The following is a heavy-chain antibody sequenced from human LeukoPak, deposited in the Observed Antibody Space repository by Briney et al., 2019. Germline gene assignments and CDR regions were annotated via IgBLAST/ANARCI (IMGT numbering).Heavy chain of an antibody. D-gene: IGHD3-10*01. CDR1: GFSLSTSGMR. V-gene: IGHV2-70*04. J-gene: IGHJ4*03. CDR3: ARGESSGGIFS. CDR2: IDWDDDK. Sequence: SGPALVKPTQTLTLTCTFSGFSLSTSGMRVSWIRQPPGKALEWLARIDWDDDKFYSTSLKTRLTISKDTSKNQVVLTMTNMGPVDTATCFCARGESSGGIFSRGHGNPGTVSS.